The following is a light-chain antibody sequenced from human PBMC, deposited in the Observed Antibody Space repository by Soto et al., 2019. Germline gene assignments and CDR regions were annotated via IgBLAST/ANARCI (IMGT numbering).Light chain of an antibody. J-gene: IGLJ3*02. CDR2: TTD. CDR1: TGAVTTGNY. CDR3: LLYFGGAQLV. V-gene: IGLV7-43*01. Sequence: QAVVTQEPSLTVSPGGTVTLTGASSTGAVTTGNYASWFQQKPGQAPRTLIYTTDNRHSWTPARFSGSLLGGKAALTLSSVQPEDEADYYCLLYFGGAQLVFGGGTKLTVL.